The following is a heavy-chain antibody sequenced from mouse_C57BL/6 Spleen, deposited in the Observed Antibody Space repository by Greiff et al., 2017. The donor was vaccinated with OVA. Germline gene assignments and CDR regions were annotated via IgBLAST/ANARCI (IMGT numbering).Heavy chain of an antibody. D-gene: IGHD1-1*01. CDR2: IDPSDSYT. Sequence: QVQLQQPGAELVKPGASVKLSCKASGYTFTSYWMQWVKQRPGQGLAWIGEIDPSDSYTNYNQQFKGKATLTVDTSSSTAYMQLSSLTSEDSAVYYGARAGSRYFDYWGQGTTLTVSS. CDR3: ARAGSRYFDY. J-gene: IGHJ2*01. CDR1: GYTFTSYW. V-gene: IGHV1-50*01.